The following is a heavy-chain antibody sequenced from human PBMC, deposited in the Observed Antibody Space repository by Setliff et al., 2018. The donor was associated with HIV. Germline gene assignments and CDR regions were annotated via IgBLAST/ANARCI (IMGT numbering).Heavy chain of an antibody. D-gene: IGHD4-17*01. Sequence: PSLTCTVAGGSISSGSYYWSWIRQPAGKGLEWIGHIYTSGSTNYNPSLKSRVTISVDTSKNQFSLKLSSVTAADTAVYYCARDYAGYFDYWGQGTLVTVS. CDR3: ARDYAGYFDY. V-gene: IGHV4-61*09. CDR1: GGSISSGSYY. J-gene: IGHJ4*02. CDR2: IYTSGST.